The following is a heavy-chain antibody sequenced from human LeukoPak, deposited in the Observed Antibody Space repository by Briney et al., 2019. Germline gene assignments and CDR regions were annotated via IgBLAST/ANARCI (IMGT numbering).Heavy chain of an antibody. D-gene: IGHD6-13*01. V-gene: IGHV3-48*03. J-gene: IGHJ4*02. CDR1: GFTFSSYE. CDR3: ARAGIAAGFDY. Sequence: GGSLRLSCAASGFTFSSYEMNWVRQAPGKGLEWVSYISSSGSTIYYADSVKGRFTISRDNAKNSLYLQMHSLRAEDTAVYYCARAGIAAGFDYWGRGTLVTVSS. CDR2: ISSSGSTI.